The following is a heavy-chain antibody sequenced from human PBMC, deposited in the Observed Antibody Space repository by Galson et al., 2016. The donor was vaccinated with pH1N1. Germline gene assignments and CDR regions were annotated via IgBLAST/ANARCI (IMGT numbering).Heavy chain of an antibody. CDR1: GFIFSSFW. V-gene: IGHV3-74*01. J-gene: IGHJ4*02. D-gene: IGHD7-27*01. Sequence: SLRLSCAASGFIFSSFWMHWVRQVPGKGLVWVSRISSEGSSISYADSVKGRFTISRDNARNTLYLEMNSLRAEDTALYYCARVRLIMPGDPTGHFDFWGQGALVTVSS. CDR3: ARVRLIMPGDPTGHFDF. CDR2: ISSEGSSI.